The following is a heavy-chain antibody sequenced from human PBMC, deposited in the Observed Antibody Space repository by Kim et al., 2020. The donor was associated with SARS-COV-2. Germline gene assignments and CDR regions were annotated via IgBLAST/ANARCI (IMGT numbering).Heavy chain of an antibody. CDR2: IIPILGIA. CDR1: GGTFSSYT. J-gene: IGHJ4*02. CDR3: ASESGGDDYVWGSYGPVDY. V-gene: IGHV1-69*02. Sequence: SVKVSCKASGGTFSSYTISWVRQAPGQGLEWMGRIIPILGIANYAQKFQGRVTITADKSTSTAYMELSSLRSEDTAVYYCASESGGDDYVWGSYGPVDYWGQGPLVTVSS. D-gene: IGHD3-16*01.